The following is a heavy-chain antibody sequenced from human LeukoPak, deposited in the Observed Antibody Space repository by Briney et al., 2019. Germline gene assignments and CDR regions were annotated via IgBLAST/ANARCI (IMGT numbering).Heavy chain of an antibody. CDR1: GYRFTSDW. J-gene: IGHJ4*02. CDR3: ARHPFD. CDR2: IYPGDSDT. Sequence: GESLKISCKASGYRFTSDWIAWVRQMPGKGLEWMGIIYPGDSDTRYSPSFQGQVTISADKSISTAYLQWSSQKASDTAIYYCARHPFDWGQGTLVTVSS. V-gene: IGHV5-51*01.